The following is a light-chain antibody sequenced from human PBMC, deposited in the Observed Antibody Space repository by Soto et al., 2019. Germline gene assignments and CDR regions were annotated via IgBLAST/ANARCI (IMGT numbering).Light chain of an antibody. J-gene: IGLJ1*01. V-gene: IGLV2-14*01. Sequence: QSALTQPASVSGSPGQSITISCTGTSSDAGGYNYVSWYQQHPGKAPKLMIYDVSYRPSGVSDRFSGSKSGNTASLTISGLQSEDEADYYCDSYTSGSSYVFGTGTKLTVL. CDR1: SSDAGGYNY. CDR3: DSYTSGSSYV. CDR2: DVS.